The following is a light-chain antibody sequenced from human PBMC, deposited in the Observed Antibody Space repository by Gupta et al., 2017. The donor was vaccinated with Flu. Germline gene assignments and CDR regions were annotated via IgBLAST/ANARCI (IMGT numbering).Light chain of an antibody. CDR2: DAS. V-gene: IGKV3-11*01. CDR1: QSVSNY. Sequence: PATLCWSPGERATLSCRASQSVSNYLAWYQQKPGQAPRLLIYDASNRATGIPARFSGSGSGTDFTLTISGLEPEDFGVYYCQQRNNWLVTFGQGTRLEIK. J-gene: IGKJ5*01. CDR3: QQRNNWLVT.